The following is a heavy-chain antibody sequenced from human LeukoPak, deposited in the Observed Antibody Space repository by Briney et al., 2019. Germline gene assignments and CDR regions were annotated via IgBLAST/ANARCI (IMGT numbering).Heavy chain of an antibody. V-gene: IGHV3-7*01. Sequence: GGSLRLSCAVSGFTFSNYWMSWVRQAPGKGLEWVANIKQDGSEKYYVDSVKGRFTISRDNAKNSLYLQMNSLRAEDTAVYYCARVPIAAAGYDYWGQGTLVTVSS. J-gene: IGHJ4*02. D-gene: IGHD6-13*01. CDR2: IKQDGSEK. CDR3: ARVPIAAAGYDY. CDR1: GFTFSNYW.